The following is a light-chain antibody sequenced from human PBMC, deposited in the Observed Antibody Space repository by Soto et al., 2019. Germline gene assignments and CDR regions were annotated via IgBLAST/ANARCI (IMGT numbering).Light chain of an antibody. CDR2: KAS. Sequence: DFLMTQSPSTLSASVGDRVTITCRASQSISDRLARYQQKPGNAPKLLIYKASSLQSGVPSRFSGSGSGTEFTLTIISLQPDDFAMYYCHQYKSYRWTFGERTKVEIK. J-gene: IGKJ1*01. CDR3: HQYKSYRWT. CDR1: QSISDR. V-gene: IGKV1-5*03.